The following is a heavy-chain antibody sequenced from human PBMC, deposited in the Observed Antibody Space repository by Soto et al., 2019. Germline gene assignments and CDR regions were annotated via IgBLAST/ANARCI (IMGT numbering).Heavy chain of an antibody. Sequence: GASVKVSCKASGYTFTSYYMHWVRQAPGQGLEWMGIINPSGGSTSYAQKSQGRVTMTRDTSTSTVYMELSSLRSEDTAVYYCARDPVEYSSSSGLYYYGMDVWGQGTTVTVSS. CDR3: ARDPVEYSSSSGLYYYGMDV. D-gene: IGHD6-6*01. CDR2: INPSGGST. CDR1: GYTFTSYY. V-gene: IGHV1-46*04. J-gene: IGHJ6*02.